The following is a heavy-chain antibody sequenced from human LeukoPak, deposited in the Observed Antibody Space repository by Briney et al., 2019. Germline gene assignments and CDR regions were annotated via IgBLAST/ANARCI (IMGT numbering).Heavy chain of an antibody. CDR2: IYTSGST. V-gene: IGHV4-4*07. Sequence: SETLTLTCTVSGGSISSYYWSWIRQPAGEGLEWIGRIYTSGSTNYNPSLKSRVTMPVDTSKNQFSLKLSSVTAADTAVYYCARGGLERRVDWFDPWGQGTLVTVSS. J-gene: IGHJ5*02. D-gene: IGHD1-1*01. CDR3: ARGGLERRVDWFDP. CDR1: GGSISSYY.